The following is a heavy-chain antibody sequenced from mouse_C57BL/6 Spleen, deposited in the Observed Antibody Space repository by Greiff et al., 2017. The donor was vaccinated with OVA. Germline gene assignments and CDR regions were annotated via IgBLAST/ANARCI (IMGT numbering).Heavy chain of an antibody. J-gene: IGHJ1*03. V-gene: IGHV1-82*01. CDR1: GYAFSSSW. CDR3: ARWDYGYDVGWYFDV. Sequence: VQRVESGPELVKPGASVKISCKASGYAFSSSWMNWVKQRPGKGLEWIGRIYPGDGDTNYNGKFKGKATLTADKSSSTAYMQLSSLTSEDSAVYFCARWDYGYDVGWYFDVWGTGTTVTVSS. CDR2: IYPGDGDT. D-gene: IGHD2-2*01.